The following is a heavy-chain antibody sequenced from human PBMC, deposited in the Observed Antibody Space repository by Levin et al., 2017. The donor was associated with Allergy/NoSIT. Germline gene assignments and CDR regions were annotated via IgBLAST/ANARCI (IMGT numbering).Heavy chain of an antibody. CDR3: ARQLGNFWSGYNYFDY. Sequence: SCAASGFTFSSYEMNWVRRAPGKGLEWVSYISSTGSTIYSADSVKGRFTISRDNAKNSLYLHMNSLRAEDTAVYYCARQLGNFWSGYNYFDYWGQGTLVIVSS. D-gene: IGHD3-3*01. CDR1: GFTFSSYE. J-gene: IGHJ4*02. CDR2: ISSTGSTI. V-gene: IGHV3-48*03.